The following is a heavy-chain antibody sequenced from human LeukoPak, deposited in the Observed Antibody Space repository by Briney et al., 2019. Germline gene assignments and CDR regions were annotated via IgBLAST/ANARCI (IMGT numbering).Heavy chain of an antibody. Sequence: SETLSLTCAVYGGSFSGYYWSWIRQPPGKGLEWIGEINHSGSTNYNPSFKSRVTISVDTSKNQFSLKLSSVTAADTAVYYCARDRCSSTSCYGNWFDPWGQGTLVTVSS. CDR2: INHSGST. V-gene: IGHV4-34*01. CDR1: GGSFSGYY. J-gene: IGHJ5*02. D-gene: IGHD2-2*01. CDR3: ARDRCSSTSCYGNWFDP.